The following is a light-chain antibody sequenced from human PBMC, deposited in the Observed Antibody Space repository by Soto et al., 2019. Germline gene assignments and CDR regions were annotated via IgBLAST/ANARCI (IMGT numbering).Light chain of an antibody. CDR3: QQYDSSPRT. CDR1: QSLSSSS. Sequence: EIVLTQSPGTLSMSPGERATLSCRASQSLSSSSLAGYQQKPGQAPRLLISGASSRAADIPDRFSGSGSGTDFTLTINRLEPEDFAVYYCQQYDSSPRTFGQGTKVEIK. J-gene: IGKJ1*01. CDR2: GAS. V-gene: IGKV3-20*01.